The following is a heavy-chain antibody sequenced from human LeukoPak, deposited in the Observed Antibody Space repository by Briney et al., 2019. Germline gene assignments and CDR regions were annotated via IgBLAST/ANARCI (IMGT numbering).Heavy chain of an antibody. D-gene: IGHD3-22*01. CDR2: IIPILGIA. CDR1: GYTFTSYD. Sequence: SVKVSCKASGYTFTSYDINWVRQATGQGLEWMGRIIPILGIANYAQKFQGRVTITADKSTSTAYMELSSLRSEDTAVYYCARSGYYYGDAFDIWGQGTMVTVSS. V-gene: IGHV1-69*04. CDR3: ARSGYYYGDAFDI. J-gene: IGHJ3*02.